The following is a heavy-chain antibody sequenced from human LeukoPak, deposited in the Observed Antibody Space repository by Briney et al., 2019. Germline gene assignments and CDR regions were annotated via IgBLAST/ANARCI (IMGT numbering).Heavy chain of an antibody. J-gene: IGHJ3*02. CDR3: ARGPYKYDGSGAFDI. D-gene: IGHD3-22*01. CDR2: IYYSGST. V-gene: IGHV4-59*01. CDR1: GGSISSYY. Sequence: SETLSLTCTVSGGSISSYYWSWLRQPPGKGLEWIGYIYYSGSTNYNPSLKSRVTISVDTSKNQFSLKLSSVTAADTAVYYCARGPYKYDGSGAFDIWGQGTMVTVSS.